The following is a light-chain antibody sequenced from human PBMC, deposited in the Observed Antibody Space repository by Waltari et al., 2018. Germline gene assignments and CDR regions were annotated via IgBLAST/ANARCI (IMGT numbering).Light chain of an antibody. CDR1: RSNIGPGYH. Sequence: QSVLTQPPSVSAAPRPTVTISSPGTRSNIGPGYHLHCYQQLPGTAPKLLIYGNSNRPAGVPDGCSGSKSGTSASLAITGLQAEDEADYYCQSYDSSLSGFYVFGTGTKVTVL. V-gene: IGLV1-40*01. CDR2: GNS. CDR3: QSYDSSLSGFYV. J-gene: IGLJ1*01.